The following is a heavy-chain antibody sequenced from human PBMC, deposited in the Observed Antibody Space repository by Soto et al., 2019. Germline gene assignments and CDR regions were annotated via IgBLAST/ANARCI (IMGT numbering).Heavy chain of an antibody. CDR1: GYTFTSYG. V-gene: IGHV1-18*01. J-gene: IGHJ6*02. D-gene: IGHD1-7*01. Sequence: ASVKVSCKASGYTFTSYGISWVRQAPGQGLEWMGWISAYNGNTNYAQKLQGRVTMTTDTSTSTAYLQWSSLKASDTAMYYCARHGVAGTTYYYYGMDVWGQGTTVTVSS. CDR3: ARHGVAGTTYYYYGMDV. CDR2: ISAYNGNT.